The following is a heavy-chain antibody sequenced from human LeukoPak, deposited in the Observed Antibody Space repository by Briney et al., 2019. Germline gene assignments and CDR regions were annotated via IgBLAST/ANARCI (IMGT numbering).Heavy chain of an antibody. CDR2: IKEDGSEK. V-gene: IGHV3-7*01. J-gene: IGHJ4*02. Sequence: GVTLRLSCAASAFTFSRYWMTWVPDAPGKGLEYVANIKEDGSEKYYVDSVKGRFSISRDNTKNSLYLQMNSLRAEATAVYYCARGGYTSSWYISRDYWGQGTLVTVSS. CDR3: ARGGYTSSWYISRDY. D-gene: IGHD6-13*01. CDR1: AFTFSRYW.